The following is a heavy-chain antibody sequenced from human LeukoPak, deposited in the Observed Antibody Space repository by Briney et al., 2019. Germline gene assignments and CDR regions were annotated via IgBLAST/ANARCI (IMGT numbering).Heavy chain of an antibody. V-gene: IGHV1-69*01. CDR3: AVAAPSLAPEYYFDY. CDR2: IISNYSTA. CDR1: AGTFSSYA. J-gene: IGHJ4*02. Sequence: SVKVSLKCSAGTFSSYAISRVRQAPAQGLEWMGGIISNYSTANYAQKFQGRVTITADEPTGTAYMELSSLRSEDTAVYYCAVAAPSLAPEYYFDYWGRGTLVSVPS. D-gene: IGHD3-16*01.